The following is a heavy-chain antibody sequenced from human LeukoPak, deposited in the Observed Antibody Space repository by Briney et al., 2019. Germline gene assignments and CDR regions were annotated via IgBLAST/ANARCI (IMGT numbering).Heavy chain of an antibody. CDR3: ARGFHYGAGGYYQLQH. J-gene: IGHJ1*01. V-gene: IGHV1-69*06. Sequence: SVKVSFKSSGGTFSSYGFSWVRQAPGQGLEWMGGVIPIFGPTADYAQKFQGRVTITADKSTSTAYMELSSLRSEDTAVYYCARGFHYGAGGYYQLQHWGQGTQVTVSS. CDR2: VIPIFGPTA. D-gene: IGHD3-10*01. CDR1: GGTFSSYG.